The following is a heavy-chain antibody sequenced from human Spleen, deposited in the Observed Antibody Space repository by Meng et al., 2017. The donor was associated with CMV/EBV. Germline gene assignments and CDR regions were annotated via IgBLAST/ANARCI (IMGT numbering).Heavy chain of an antibody. V-gene: IGHV2-5*01. CDR2: IYWNDDK. CDR3: AHRLSGWSGYPS. Sequence: CTFFGFSLSSSGVGVGWIRQPPGKALEWLALIYWNDDKRYSPSLKSRLTITKDTSKNQVVLTMTNMDPVDTATYYCAHRLSGWSGYPSWGQGTLVTVSS. J-gene: IGHJ5*02. D-gene: IGHD3-3*01. CDR1: GFSLSSSGVG.